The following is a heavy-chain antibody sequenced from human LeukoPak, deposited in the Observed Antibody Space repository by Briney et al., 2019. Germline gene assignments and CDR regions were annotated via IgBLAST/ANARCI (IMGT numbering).Heavy chain of an antibody. CDR3: ARDEGYYYYYMDV. CDR2: INPNSGGT. Sequence: ASVKVSCKASGYTFTSYDINWVRQATGQGLEWMGWINPNSGGTNYAQKFQGRVTMTRDTSISTAYMELSRLRSDDTAVYYCARDEGYYYYYMDVWGKGTTVTVSS. J-gene: IGHJ6*03. V-gene: IGHV1-2*02. CDR1: GYTFTSYD.